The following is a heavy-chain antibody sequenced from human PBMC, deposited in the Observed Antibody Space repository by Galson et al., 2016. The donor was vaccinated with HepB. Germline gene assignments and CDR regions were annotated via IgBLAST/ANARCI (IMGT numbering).Heavy chain of an antibody. D-gene: IGHD3-22*01. V-gene: IGHV5-51*01. CDR1: GYTFTDYW. Sequence: QSGAEVKKPGESLNISCQGSGYTFTDYWIGWVRQMPGKGLEWMGVIYPGDSDTRYSPSFQGRVTISADKSINTAYLQWSSLKASDTAMHYCAISNDTYYYDSRGYYKYAMDVWGQG. CDR2: IYPGDSDT. CDR3: AISNDTYYYDSRGYYKYAMDV. J-gene: IGHJ6*02.